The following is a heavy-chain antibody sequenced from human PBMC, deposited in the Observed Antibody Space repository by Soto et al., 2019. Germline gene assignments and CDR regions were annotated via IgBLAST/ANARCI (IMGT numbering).Heavy chain of an antibody. Sequence: ESLTISCQGSGYSFTSYWISWVRQMPGKGLEWMGRIDPSDSYTNYSPSFQGHVTISADKSISTAYLQWSSLKASDTAMYYCAAQSYCSSTSCLGPNYYYGMDVWGQGTTVTVSS. CDR2: IDPSDSYT. CDR1: GYSFTSYW. CDR3: AAQSYCSSTSCLGPNYYYGMDV. J-gene: IGHJ6*02. V-gene: IGHV5-10-1*01. D-gene: IGHD2-2*01.